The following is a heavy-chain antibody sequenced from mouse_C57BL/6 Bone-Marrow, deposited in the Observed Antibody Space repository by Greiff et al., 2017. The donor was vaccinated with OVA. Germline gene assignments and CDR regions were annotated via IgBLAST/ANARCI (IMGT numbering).Heavy chain of an antibody. CDR2: IDPSDSYT. J-gene: IGHJ2*01. D-gene: IGHD2-14*01. CDR1: GYTFTSYW. V-gene: IGHV1-69*01. Sequence: QVQLQQPGAELVMPGASVKLSCKASGYTFTSYWMHWVKQRPGQGLEWIGEIDPSDSYTNYNQKFKGKSTLTVDKASSTAYMQLSSLTSEDSAVYYCARRGYDYWGQGTTLTVSS. CDR3: ARRGYDY.